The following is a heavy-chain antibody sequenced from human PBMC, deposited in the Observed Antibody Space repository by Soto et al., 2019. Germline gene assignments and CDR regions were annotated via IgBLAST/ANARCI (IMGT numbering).Heavy chain of an antibody. Sequence: KSSETLSLTCTVSGGSISSGGYYWSWIRQHPGKGLEWIGYIYYSGSTYYNPSLKSRVTISVDTSKNQFSLKLSSVTAADTAVYYCARVIRDGWTDSVAFDIWGQGTMVTVSS. V-gene: IGHV4-31*03. CDR3: ARVIRDGWTDSVAFDI. J-gene: IGHJ3*02. CDR2: IYYSGST. CDR1: GGSISSGGYY. D-gene: IGHD2-15*01.